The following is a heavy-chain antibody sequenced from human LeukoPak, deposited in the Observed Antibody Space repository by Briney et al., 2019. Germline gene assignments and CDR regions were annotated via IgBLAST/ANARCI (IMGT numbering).Heavy chain of an antibody. CDR2: ISCDGSNK. J-gene: IGHJ3*02. CDR3: AKGCSGGSCYDAFDI. V-gene: IGHV3-30*18. CDR1: GFTFSSYG. D-gene: IGHD2-15*01. Sequence: PGGSLRLSCAASGFTFSSYGMHWVRQAPGKGLEWVAVISCDGSNKYYADSVKGRFTISRDNSKNTLYLQMNSLRAEDTAVYYCAKGCSGGSCYDAFDIWGQGTMVTVSS.